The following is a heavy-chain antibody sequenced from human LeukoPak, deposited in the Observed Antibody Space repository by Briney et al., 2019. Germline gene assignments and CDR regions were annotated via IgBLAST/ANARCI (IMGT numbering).Heavy chain of an antibody. Sequence: GGSLRLSCAASGFIFKDTGMHWVRQAPGKGPEWLTIIWFDGSTKYYADSVKGRFTVSRDNSQNILYLQMNDLRAEDTAVYYCAKGYSGSSPDYWGQGTLVTVSS. CDR1: GFIFKDTG. D-gene: IGHD1-26*01. J-gene: IGHJ4*02. CDR2: IWFDGSTK. V-gene: IGHV3-33*06. CDR3: AKGYSGSSPDY.